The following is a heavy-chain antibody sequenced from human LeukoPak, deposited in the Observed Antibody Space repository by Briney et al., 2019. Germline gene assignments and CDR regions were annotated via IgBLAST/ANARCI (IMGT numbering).Heavy chain of an antibody. Sequence: GASVKVSCKASGYTFTSYDINWVRQATGQGLEWMGWMNPNSGGTNYAQNFQGRVTMTRDTSISTAYMEVSRLRSDDTAVYYCARPPDLYRGDAFDIWGQGTMVTVSS. CDR2: MNPNSGGT. D-gene: IGHD1-14*01. J-gene: IGHJ3*02. CDR3: ARPPDLYRGDAFDI. V-gene: IGHV1-2*02. CDR1: GYTFTSYD.